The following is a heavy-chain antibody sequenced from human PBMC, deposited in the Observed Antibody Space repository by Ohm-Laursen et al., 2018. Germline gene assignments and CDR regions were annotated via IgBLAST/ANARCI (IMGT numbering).Heavy chain of an antibody. CDR1: GGSFSGYY. Sequence: GTLSLTCAVYGGSFSGYYWSWIRQPAGRGLEWIGRIHTSGTTNYNPSLQSRVTMSVDTSKNQFSLNLSSVTAADTAVYYCSGGGYWGQGTLVTVSS. D-gene: IGHD3-16*01. V-gene: IGHV4-59*10. CDR3: SGGGY. CDR2: IHTSGTT. J-gene: IGHJ4*02.